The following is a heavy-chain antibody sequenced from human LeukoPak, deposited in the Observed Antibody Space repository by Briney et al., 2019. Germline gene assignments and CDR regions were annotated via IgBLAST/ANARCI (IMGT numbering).Heavy chain of an antibody. V-gene: IGHV3-30*18. CDR3: AKDLMRGDYGLKNHIFGY. D-gene: IGHD4-17*01. J-gene: IGHJ4*02. Sequence: GGSLRLSCAASGFTFSSYGMHWVRQAPGKGLEWVAVISYDGSNKYYADSVKGRFTISRDNSKNTLYLQMNSLRAEDTAVYYCAKDLMRGDYGLKNHIFGYWGQGTLVTVSS. CDR2: ISYDGSNK. CDR1: GFTFSSYG.